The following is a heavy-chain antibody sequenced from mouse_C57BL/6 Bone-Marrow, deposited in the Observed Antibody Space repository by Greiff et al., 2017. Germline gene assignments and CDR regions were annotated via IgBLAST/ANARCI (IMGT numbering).Heavy chain of an antibody. CDR2: SRNKANDYTT. V-gene: IGHV7-1*01. Sequence: EVKLVESGGGLVQSGRSLRLSCATSGFTFSDFYMEWVRQAPGQGLEWIAASRNKANDYTTAYSASVKGRFIGSRDTSQGILYLQRKAMGAEDTAIYACARVFGSSYEDDGMDYWGQGTLVTVSA. CDR3: ARVFGSSYEDDGMDY. D-gene: IGHD1-1*01. CDR1: GFTFSDFY. J-gene: IGHJ4*01.